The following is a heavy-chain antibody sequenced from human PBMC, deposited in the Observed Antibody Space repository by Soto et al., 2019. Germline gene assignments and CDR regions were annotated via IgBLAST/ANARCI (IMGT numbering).Heavy chain of an antibody. Sequence: PGGSLRLSCAASGFTFSSYSMNWVRQAPGKGLEWVSSISSSSSYIYYADSVKGRFTISRDNANNSLYLQMNSIRAEDTAEYYCARDLMVARDAFDIWGQGTMVTVSS. V-gene: IGHV3-21*01. J-gene: IGHJ3*02. CDR2: ISSSSSYI. CDR3: ARDLMVARDAFDI. D-gene: IGHD5-12*01. CDR1: GFTFSSYS.